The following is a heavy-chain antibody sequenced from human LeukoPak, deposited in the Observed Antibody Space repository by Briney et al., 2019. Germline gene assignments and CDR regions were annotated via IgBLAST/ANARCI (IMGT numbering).Heavy chain of an antibody. CDR1: GFTFSSYA. D-gene: IGHD3-9*01. CDR2: ISGSGGST. V-gene: IGHV3-23*01. CDR3: AKVTPHYDISTGPFDY. Sequence: GGSLRLSCAASGFTFSSYAMSWVRQAPGKGLEWVSAISGSGGSTYYADSVKGRFTISRDNSKNTLYLQMNSLRAEDTAVYYCAKVTPHYDISTGPFDYWGQGTLVTVSS. J-gene: IGHJ4*02.